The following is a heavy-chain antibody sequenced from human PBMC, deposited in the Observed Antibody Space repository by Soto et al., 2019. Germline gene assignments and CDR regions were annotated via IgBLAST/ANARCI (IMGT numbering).Heavy chain of an antibody. CDR2: IYYSGST. Sequence: SETLSITCTVSGGSISSGDYYWSWIRQPPGKGLEWIGYIYYSGSTYYNPSLKSRVTISVDTSKNQFSLKLSSVTAADTAVYYCARVGIFGVSFDYWGQGTLVTVSS. CDR3: ARVGIFGVSFDY. D-gene: IGHD3-3*01. J-gene: IGHJ4*02. V-gene: IGHV4-30-4*01. CDR1: GGSISSGDYY.